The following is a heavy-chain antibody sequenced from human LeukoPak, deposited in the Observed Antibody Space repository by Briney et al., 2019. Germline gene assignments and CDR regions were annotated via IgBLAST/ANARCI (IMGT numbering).Heavy chain of an antibody. CDR3: TRRRGGYYCDY. V-gene: IGHV3-49*04. CDR1: GFTFGDYA. J-gene: IGHJ4*02. D-gene: IGHD2-15*01. Sequence: GGSLRLSCTASGFTFGDYAMSWVRQAPGKGLEWVGFIRSKAYGGTTEYAASVKGRFTISRDDSKSIAYLQMNSLKTEDTAVYYCTRRRGGYYCDYWGQGTLVTVSS. CDR2: IRSKAYGGTT.